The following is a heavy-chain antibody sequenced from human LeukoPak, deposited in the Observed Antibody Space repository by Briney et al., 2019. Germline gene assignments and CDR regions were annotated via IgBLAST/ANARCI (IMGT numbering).Heavy chain of an antibody. CDR3: TTAAAQPYI. CDR2: IRSKANSYAT. D-gene: IGHD1-14*01. Sequence: GGYLRLSCAASGFTFSGSAMHWVRQASGKGLEWVGRIRSKANSYATAYAASVKGRFTITRDDSKNTAYLQMNSLKTEDTAVYYCTTAAAQPYIWGQGTMVTVSS. CDR1: GFTFSGSA. V-gene: IGHV3-73*01. J-gene: IGHJ3*02.